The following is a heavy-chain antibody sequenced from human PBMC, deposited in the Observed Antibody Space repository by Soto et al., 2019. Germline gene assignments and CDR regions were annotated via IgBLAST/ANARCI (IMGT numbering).Heavy chain of an antibody. CDR1: GGSISSSSYY. CDR2: IYYSGST. D-gene: IGHD3-16*01. Sequence: LSLTCTVSGGSISSSSYYWGWIRQPPGKGLEWIGSIYYSGSTYYNPSLKSRVTISVDTSKNQFSLKLSSVTAADTAVYYCARRRIMITFGGVTGWFDPWGQGTLVTVSS. V-gene: IGHV4-39*01. J-gene: IGHJ5*02. CDR3: ARRRIMITFGGVTGWFDP.